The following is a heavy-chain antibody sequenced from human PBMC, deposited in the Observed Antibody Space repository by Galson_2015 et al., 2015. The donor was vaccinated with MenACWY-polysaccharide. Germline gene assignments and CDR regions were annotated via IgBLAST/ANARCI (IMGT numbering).Heavy chain of an antibody. CDR2: IYYTGSA. CDR1: GGSVRSGSYY. Sequence: ETLSLTCTVSGGSVRSGSYYWSWIRQPPGKGLEWIGYIYYTGSANYSPSLMSRVTISVDTSKNQLSLKLSSVTSADTAVYYCARAHTAMEYWGQGTLVTVSS. J-gene: IGHJ4*02. D-gene: IGHD5-18*01. V-gene: IGHV4-61*01. CDR3: ARAHTAMEY.